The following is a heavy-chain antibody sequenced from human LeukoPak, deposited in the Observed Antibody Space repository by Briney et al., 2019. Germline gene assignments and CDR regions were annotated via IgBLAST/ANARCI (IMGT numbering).Heavy chain of an antibody. V-gene: IGHV3-11*04. D-gene: IGHD2-15*01. J-gene: IGHJ4*02. CDR2: ISSSGSTI. CDR1: GFTFSDYY. Sequence: KSGGSLRLSCAASGFTFSDYYMSWIRQAPGKGLEWVSYISSSGSTIYYADSVKGRFTISRDNAKNSLYLQMNSLRAEDTAVYYCASHVVVVAAMVYWGQGTLVTVSS. CDR3: ASHVVVVAAMVY.